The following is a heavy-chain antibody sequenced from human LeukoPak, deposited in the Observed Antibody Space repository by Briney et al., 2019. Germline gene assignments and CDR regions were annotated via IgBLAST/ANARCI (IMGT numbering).Heavy chain of an antibody. CDR1: GGSISSYY. CDR3: ARGHLVPHCSSTSCYGYYYYMDV. Sequence: PSETLSLTCTVSGGSISSYYWSWIRQPAGKGLEWIGRIYTSGSTNYNPSLKSRVTMSVDTSKNQFSLKLSSVTAADTAVYYCARGHLVPHCSSTSCYGYYYYMDVWGKGTTVTVSS. J-gene: IGHJ6*03. D-gene: IGHD2-2*01. V-gene: IGHV4-4*07. CDR2: IYTSGST.